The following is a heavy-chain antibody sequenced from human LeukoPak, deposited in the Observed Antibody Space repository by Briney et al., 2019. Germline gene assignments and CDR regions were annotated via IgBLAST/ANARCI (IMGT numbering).Heavy chain of an antibody. CDR3: ARDVYDFWSGYFENWFDP. J-gene: IGHJ5*02. CDR1: GYTFTGYY. V-gene: IGHV1-2*02. CDR2: INPNSGGT. Sequence: ASVKVSCKASGYTFTGYYMHWVRQAPGQGLEWMGWINPNSGGTNYAQKFQGRVTMTRDTSISTAYMELSRLRSDDTAVYYCARDVYDFWSGYFENWFDPWGQGTLVTVSS. D-gene: IGHD3-3*01.